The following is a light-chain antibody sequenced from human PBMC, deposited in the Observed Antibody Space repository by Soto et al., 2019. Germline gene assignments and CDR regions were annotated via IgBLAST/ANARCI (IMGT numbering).Light chain of an antibody. V-gene: IGKV3-15*01. J-gene: IGKJ4*01. CDR3: QQYNNWPLT. CDR1: QSIRSN. Sequence: EIVMTQSPATLSASPGERVTLSCRASQSIRSNLAWYQQRPGQTPRLLIFVASTRATGIPARFTGSGSGTEFTLTISSLQSDDFAMYYCQQYNNWPLTFGGGTKADIK. CDR2: VAS.